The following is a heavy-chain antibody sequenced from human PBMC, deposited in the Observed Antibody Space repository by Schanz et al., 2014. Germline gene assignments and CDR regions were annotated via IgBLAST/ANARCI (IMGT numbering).Heavy chain of an antibody. CDR1: GFTFSSYG. D-gene: IGHD5-12*01. J-gene: IGHJ4*02. Sequence: QVQLVESGGGVVQFGRSLRLSCVASGFTFSSYGMHWVRQAPGKGLEWVSGISGSGGSTYYADSVEGRFTISRDNSRNTLYLQMNSLRTEDTAVYYCASPSGYSDYGTYFDFWGQGTLVTVSS. CDR3: ASPSGYSDYGTYFDF. CDR2: ISGSGGST. V-gene: IGHV3-NL1*01.